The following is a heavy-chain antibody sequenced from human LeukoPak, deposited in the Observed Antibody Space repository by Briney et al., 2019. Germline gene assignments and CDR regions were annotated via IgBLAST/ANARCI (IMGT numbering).Heavy chain of an antibody. Sequence: SETLSLTCTVSGGSISSYYWSWIRQPPGKGLEWIGRIYTSGSTNYNPSLKSRVTISVDTSKNQFSLKLSSVTAADTAVYYCAREVRYYYDSSGYHLFDYWGQGTLVTVSS. J-gene: IGHJ4*02. V-gene: IGHV4-4*07. CDR2: IYTSGST. CDR3: AREVRYYYDSSGYHLFDY. CDR1: GGSISSYY. D-gene: IGHD3-22*01.